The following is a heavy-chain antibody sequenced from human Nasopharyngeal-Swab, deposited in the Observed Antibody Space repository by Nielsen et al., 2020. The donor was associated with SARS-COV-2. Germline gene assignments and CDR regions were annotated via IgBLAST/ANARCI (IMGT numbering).Heavy chain of an antibody. Sequence: SDTLSLTFDVHGGSFSGYYWSWIRQPPGKGLEWIGEINHSGSTNYNPSLKSRVTISVDTSKNQFSLKLSSVTAADTAVYYCARWSVAQTPQPYGMDVWGQGTTVTVSS. J-gene: IGHJ6*02. CDR3: ARWSVAQTPQPYGMDV. CDR2: INHSGST. CDR1: GGSFSGYY. D-gene: IGHD6-19*01. V-gene: IGHV4-34*01.